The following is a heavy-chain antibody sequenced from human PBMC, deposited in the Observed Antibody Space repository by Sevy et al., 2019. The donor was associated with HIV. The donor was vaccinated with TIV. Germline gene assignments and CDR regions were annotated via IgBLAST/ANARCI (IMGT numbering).Heavy chain of an antibody. D-gene: IGHD3-16*02. V-gene: IGHV4-34*01. Sequence: SETLSLTCAVYVGSFSNYYWTWIRQPPGKGLEWIGEINHSGSTNYIPSLKSQVTMSVDTSKNQFSLMLSSVTDADTAIYYFARGAESVIPSPVLGLGPWTNYWYFDLWGRGTLVTVSS. CDR3: ARGAESVIPSPVLGLGPWTNYWYFDL. CDR2: INHSGST. J-gene: IGHJ2*01. CDR1: VGSFSNYY.